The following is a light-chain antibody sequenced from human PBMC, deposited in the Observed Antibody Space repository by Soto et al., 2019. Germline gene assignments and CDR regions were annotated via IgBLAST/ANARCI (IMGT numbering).Light chain of an antibody. V-gene: IGLV2-14*01. Sequence: QSALTQPASVSGSPGQTITISCTGTSGDAGDYDYVSWFQQHPGKAPKLLLYEVSTRPSGVSNRFSGSKSGSAASLIISGLQAEDEADYSCSSYTTSSTRYVFGPGTKLTVL. CDR3: SSYTTSSTRYV. CDR1: SGDAGDYDY. CDR2: EVS. J-gene: IGLJ1*01.